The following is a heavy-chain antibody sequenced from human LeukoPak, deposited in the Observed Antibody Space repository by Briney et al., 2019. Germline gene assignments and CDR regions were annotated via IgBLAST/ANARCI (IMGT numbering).Heavy chain of an antibody. CDR1: GFTFSSYD. D-gene: IGHD1-26*01. Sequence: GGSLRLSCAASGFTFSSYDMHWVRQATGKGLEWVSAIGTAGDTYYPGSVKGRFTISRDNAENSLFLQMTGLRAEDTAVYYCARDKVVGATKFDSWGQGTLVSVSS. CDR2: IGTAGDT. V-gene: IGHV3-13*01. J-gene: IGHJ4*02. CDR3: ARDKVVGATKFDS.